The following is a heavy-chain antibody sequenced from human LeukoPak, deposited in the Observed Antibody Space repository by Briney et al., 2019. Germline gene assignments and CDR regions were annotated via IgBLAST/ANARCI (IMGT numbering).Heavy chain of an antibody. J-gene: IGHJ3*02. V-gene: IGHV4-39*01. CDR3: ARHASGSYSHDAFDI. D-gene: IGHD1-26*01. CDR1: GGSISSSSYY. CDR2: IYYSGST. Sequence: SETLSLTCTVSGGSISSSSYYWGWIRQPPGKGLEWIGSIYYSGSTYYNPSLKSRVTISVDTSKTQFSLKLSSVTAADTAVYYCARHASGSYSHDAFDIWGQGTMVTVSS.